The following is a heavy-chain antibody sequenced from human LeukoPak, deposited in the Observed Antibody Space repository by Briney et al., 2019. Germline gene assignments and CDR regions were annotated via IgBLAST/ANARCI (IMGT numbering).Heavy chain of an antibody. CDR2: ISAYNGNT. CDR3: ARDPAPYSSSWYALHFDY. J-gene: IGHJ4*02. D-gene: IGHD6-13*01. Sequence: ASVKVSCKVSGYTFTSYGISWVRQAPGQGLEWMGWISAYNGNTNYAQKLQGRVTMTTDTSTSTAYMELRSLRSDDTAVYYCARDPAPYSSSWYALHFDYWGQGTLVTVSS. CDR1: GYTFTSYG. V-gene: IGHV1-18*01.